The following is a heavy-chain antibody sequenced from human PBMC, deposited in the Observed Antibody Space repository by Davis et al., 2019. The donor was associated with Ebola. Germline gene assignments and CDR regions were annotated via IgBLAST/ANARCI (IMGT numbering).Heavy chain of an antibody. J-gene: IGHJ4*02. CDR2: IYYSGSI. Sequence: SETLSLTCTVSGCSISSYYWSWMRQPPGKGLEWIGYIYYSGSINYNPSLKSRVTISVDTSKNQFSLKLSSVTAADTAVYYCARGSYRGALDYWGQGTLVTVSS. D-gene: IGHD4-11*01. CDR3: ARGSYRGALDY. V-gene: IGHV4-59*01. CDR1: GCSISSYY.